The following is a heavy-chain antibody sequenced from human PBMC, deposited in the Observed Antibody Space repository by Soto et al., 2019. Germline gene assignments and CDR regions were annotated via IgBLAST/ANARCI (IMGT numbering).Heavy chain of an antibody. J-gene: IGHJ3*02. D-gene: IGHD6-13*01. Sequence: QVQLVESGGGVVQPGTSLRLSCAASGFTFRNFGMHWVRQAPGKGLEWVAVTAYDGSYKNVADSVKGRFITSRDNSKNARYLQMNSLRAEDTAVYYCAQGRLGGRSWPFDAFDIWGQGTMVTVSS. CDR2: TAYDGSYK. CDR3: AQGRLGGRSWPFDAFDI. CDR1: GFTFRNFG. V-gene: IGHV3-30*18.